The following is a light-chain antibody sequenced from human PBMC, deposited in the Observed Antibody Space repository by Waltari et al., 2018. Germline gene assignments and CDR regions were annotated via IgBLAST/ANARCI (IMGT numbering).Light chain of an antibody. CDR3: AAWDVSLNAWV. CDR1: SSNIGSKT. CDR2: TDN. Sequence: QSVLTQPPSTSGTPGQRVTISCSGSSSNIGSKTVNWYQQDPGTAPKLLIYTDNQRPPGVPDRFSGSKSCTSASLAISGLQSEDEADDYCAAWDVSLNAWVFGGGTKLTVL. J-gene: IGLJ3*02. V-gene: IGLV1-44*01.